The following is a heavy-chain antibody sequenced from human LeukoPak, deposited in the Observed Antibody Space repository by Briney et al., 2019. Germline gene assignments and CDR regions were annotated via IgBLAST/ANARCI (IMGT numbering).Heavy chain of an antibody. CDR1: GFTFSSYA. CDR3: ARENRYYDILTGGFDY. D-gene: IGHD3-9*01. V-gene: IGHV3-30*04. J-gene: IGHJ4*02. CDR2: ISYDGSNK. Sequence: GASLRLSCAASGFTFSSYAMSWVRQAPGKGLEGVAVISYDGSNKYYADSVKGRFTISRDNSKNTLYLQMNSLRAEDTAVYYCARENRYYDILTGGFDYWGQGTLVTVSS.